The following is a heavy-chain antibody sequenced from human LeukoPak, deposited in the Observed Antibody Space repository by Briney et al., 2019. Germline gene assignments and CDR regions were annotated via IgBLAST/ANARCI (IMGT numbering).Heavy chain of an antibody. CDR2: INENGDIA. Sequence: GGSLRLSCAASGFTFDDYAMHWVRQGPGKSLEWVSLINENGDIAYYGDSVRGRFTVSRDNAKNSLYLQMNSLTTEDTALYFCAKARWEPNFDYWGQGTLVTVSS. CDR3: AKARWEPNFDY. V-gene: IGHV3-43*02. CDR1: GFTFDDYA. J-gene: IGHJ4*02. D-gene: IGHD1-26*01.